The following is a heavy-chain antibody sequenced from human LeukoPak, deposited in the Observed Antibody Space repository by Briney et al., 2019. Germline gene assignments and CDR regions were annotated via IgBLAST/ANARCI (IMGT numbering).Heavy chain of an antibody. J-gene: IGHJ6*03. CDR2: IYHTGNA. CDR1: GGSITSANW. Sequence: SETLSLTCAVSGGSITSANWWSWVRQSPGKGLQWIGEIYHTGNANYNPSLQSRVIISLDRSRNQFSLRLNSVTAADTAVYFCARDADGTDLHYYHMDVWGKGTTVTVSS. CDR3: ARDADGTDLHYYHMDV. D-gene: IGHD3/OR15-3a*01. V-gene: IGHV4-4*02.